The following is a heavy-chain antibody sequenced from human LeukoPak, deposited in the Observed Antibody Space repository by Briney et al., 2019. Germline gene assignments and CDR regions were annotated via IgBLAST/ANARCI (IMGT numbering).Heavy chain of an antibody. CDR3: ARADESLVYGMDV. CDR2: IYYSGST. CDR1: GGSISSYY. J-gene: IGHJ6*02. V-gene: IGHV4-59*08. Sequence: SETLSLTRTVSGGSISSYYWSWIRQPPGKGLEWIGYIYYSGSTHYSPSLTSRVAISVDTSRNQFSLKLKSVTAADTAMYYCARADESLVYGMDVWGQGTTVIVSS.